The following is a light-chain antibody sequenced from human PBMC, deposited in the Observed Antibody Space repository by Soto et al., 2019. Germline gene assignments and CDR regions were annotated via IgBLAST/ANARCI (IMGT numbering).Light chain of an antibody. CDR1: QTISSY. CDR3: QQGDTTPFT. Sequence: DIQMTQSPSSLSASVGDRITISCQASQTISSYLSWYQNKPGKAPRLLIFAASRLATEDPSRVSGVGSGTDFNLTITSLQPEDFATYYCQQGDTTPFTFGGGTKVDI. J-gene: IGKJ4*01. CDR2: AAS. V-gene: IGKV1-39*01.